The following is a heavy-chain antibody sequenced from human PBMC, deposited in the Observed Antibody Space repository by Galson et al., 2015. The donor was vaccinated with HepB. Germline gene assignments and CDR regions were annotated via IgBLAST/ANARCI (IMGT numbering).Heavy chain of an antibody. V-gene: IGHV3-7*01. J-gene: IGHJ6*03. Sequence: SLRLSCAASGFTFSSYWMSWVRQAPGKGLEWVANIKQDGSEKYYVDSVKGRFTISRDNAKNSLYLQMNSLRAEDTAVYCCARDNVRQPSLRYCSGGSCYSNYYYYMDVWGKGTTVTVSS. CDR1: GFTFSSYW. CDR2: IKQDGSEK. D-gene: IGHD2-15*01. CDR3: ARDNVRQPSLRYCSGGSCYSNYYYYMDV.